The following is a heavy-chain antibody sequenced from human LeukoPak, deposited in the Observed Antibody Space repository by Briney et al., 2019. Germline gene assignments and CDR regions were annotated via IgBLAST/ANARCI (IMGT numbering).Heavy chain of an antibody. V-gene: IGHV4-39*07. CDR3: ARDRLAVAGTLTADY. Sequence: SETLSLTCTVSGGSISSSSYYWGWIRQPPGKGLEWIGSIYYSGITYYNPSLKSRVTISVDTSKNQFSLKLSSVTAADTAVYYCARDRLAVAGTLTADYWGQGTLVTVSS. D-gene: IGHD6-19*01. CDR2: IYYSGIT. J-gene: IGHJ4*02. CDR1: GGSISSSSYY.